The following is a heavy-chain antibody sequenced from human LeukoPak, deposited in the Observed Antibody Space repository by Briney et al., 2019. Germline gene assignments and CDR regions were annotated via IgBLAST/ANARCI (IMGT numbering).Heavy chain of an antibody. J-gene: IGHJ5*02. CDR1: GGSISSGSYY. V-gene: IGHV4-39*07. CDR3: ARPDWFDP. Sequence: SETLSLTCTVSGGSISSGSYYWSWIRQPPGKGLEWIGEINHGGSTNYNPSLKSRVTISVDTSKNQFSLKLSSVTAADTAVYYCARPDWFDPWGQGTLVTVSS. CDR2: INHGGST.